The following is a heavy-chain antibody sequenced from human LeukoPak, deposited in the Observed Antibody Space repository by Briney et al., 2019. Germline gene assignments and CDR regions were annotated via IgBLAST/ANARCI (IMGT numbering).Heavy chain of an antibody. CDR3: ARGRDGDYPAYYYYGMDV. Sequence: PSETLSLTCAVYGGSFSGYYWSWIRQPPGKGLEWIREINDSGSTNYNPSLTSRVTISVDTSKNQFSLKLRSVTAADTAVYYCARGRDGDYPAYYYYGMDVWGQGTTVTVSS. CDR1: GGSFSGYY. V-gene: IGHV4-34*01. CDR2: INDSGST. D-gene: IGHD4-17*01. J-gene: IGHJ6*02.